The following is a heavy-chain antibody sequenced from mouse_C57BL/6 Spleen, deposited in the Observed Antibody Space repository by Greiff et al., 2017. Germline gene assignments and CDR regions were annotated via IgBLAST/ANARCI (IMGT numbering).Heavy chain of an antibody. CDR1: GFSLTSYG. V-gene: IGHV2-2*01. Sequence: QVQLKESGPGLVQPSQSLSITCTVSGFSLTSYGVHWVRQSPGKGLEWLGVIWSGGSTDYNAAFISRLSISKDNSKSQVFFKMNSLQADDTAIYYCARNPYYYGSKYYAMDYWGQGTSVTVSS. CDR2: IWSGGST. CDR3: ARNPYYYGSKYYAMDY. D-gene: IGHD1-1*01. J-gene: IGHJ4*01.